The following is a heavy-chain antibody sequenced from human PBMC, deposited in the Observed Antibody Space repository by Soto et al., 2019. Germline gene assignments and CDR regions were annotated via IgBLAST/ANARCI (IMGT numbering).Heavy chain of an antibody. D-gene: IGHD3-10*01. Sequence: QVTLKETGRVLVKPTEALTVTCIVSDLSRDNHRVGVSWVRQPPGKALEYLGHIFSVGVVSYARSLRSKLTISTASSKSQVVLSLASLDPVDSATYYCGLAQRLWFGEKLDSWCQGALVTVS. CDR3: GLAQRLWFGEKLDS. CDR1: DLSRDNHRVG. CDR2: IFSVGVV. J-gene: IGHJ4*02. V-gene: IGHV2-26*01.